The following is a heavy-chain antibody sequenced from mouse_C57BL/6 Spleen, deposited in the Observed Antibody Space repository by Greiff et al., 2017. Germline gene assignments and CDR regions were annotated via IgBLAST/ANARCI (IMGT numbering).Heavy chain of an antibody. CDR2: IRSKSSNYAT. J-gene: IGHJ1*03. D-gene: IGHD1-1*01. V-gene: IGHV10-3*01. Sequence: GGGLVQPNGSLKLSCAASGFSFNTYALHRVRQAPGQGLEWVARIRSKSSNYATYYADSVKDRFTISRDDSQSMLDQQMNILETEDTAMYYCVRDHYYGSSHYWYFDVWGTGTTVTVSS. CDR3: VRDHYYGSSHYWYFDV. CDR1: GFSFNTYA.